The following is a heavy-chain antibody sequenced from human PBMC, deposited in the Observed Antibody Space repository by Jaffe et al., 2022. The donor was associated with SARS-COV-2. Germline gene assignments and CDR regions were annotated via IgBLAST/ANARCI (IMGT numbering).Heavy chain of an antibody. D-gene: IGHD3-10*01. J-gene: IGHJ4*02. CDR1: GFAFGGYW. Sequence: EVQLVESGGGLVQPGGSLRLSCAASGFAFGGYWMSWVRQAPVKRLEWVANIKQDGSEKNYVDSVEGRFTISRDNAKNLLFLEMNSLRVEDTAVYYCARKGKEVDFWGQGTVVTVSS. CDR3: ARKGKEVDF. V-gene: IGHV3-7*01. CDR2: IKQDGSEK.